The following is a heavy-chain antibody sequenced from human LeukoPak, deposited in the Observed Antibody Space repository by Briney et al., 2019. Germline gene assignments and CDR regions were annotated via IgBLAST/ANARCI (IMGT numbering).Heavy chain of an antibody. D-gene: IGHD3-10*01. CDR3: ARDRGTDLFDY. Sequence: GGSLRLSCAASGFTFSIYAMHWVRQAPGKGLEYVSAITSNGHSAYYGNSVEGRFTISRDNSKNTLYLQMGSLRAEDTAVYYCARDRGTDLFDYWGQGTLVTVSS. CDR2: ITSNGHSA. V-gene: IGHV3-64*01. J-gene: IGHJ4*02. CDR1: GFTFSIYA.